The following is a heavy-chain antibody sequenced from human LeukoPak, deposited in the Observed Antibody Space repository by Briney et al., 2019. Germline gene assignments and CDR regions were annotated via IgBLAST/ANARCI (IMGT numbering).Heavy chain of an antibody. V-gene: IGHV4-59*01. Sequence: SETLSLTCTVSGGSISSYYWSWTRQPPGKGLEWIGYIYYSGSTNYNPSLKSRVTISVDTSKNQFSLKLSSVTAADTAVYYCARGSGSYVHYFDYWGQGTLVTVSS. CDR1: GGSISSYY. D-gene: IGHD1-26*01. CDR2: IYYSGST. J-gene: IGHJ4*02. CDR3: ARGSGSYVHYFDY.